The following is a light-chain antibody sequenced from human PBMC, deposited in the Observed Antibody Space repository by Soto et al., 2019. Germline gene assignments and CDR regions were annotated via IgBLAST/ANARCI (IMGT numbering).Light chain of an antibody. CDR1: QGIRND. V-gene: IGKV1-6*01. Sequence: ALQMTQSPSSPSASVGDRVTITCRASQGIRNDLGWYQQKPGKAPKLLIYGASSLQSGVPSRFSGSGSGTDFTLTISSLQPEDFATYYCLQDYNYPRTFGQGTKVEI. CDR3: LQDYNYPRT. J-gene: IGKJ1*01. CDR2: GAS.